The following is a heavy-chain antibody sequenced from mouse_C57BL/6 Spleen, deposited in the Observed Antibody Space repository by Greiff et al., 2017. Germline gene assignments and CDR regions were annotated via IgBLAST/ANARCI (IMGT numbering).Heavy chain of an antibody. D-gene: IGHD1-1*01. Sequence: VQLQQSGAELARPGASVKLSCKASGYTFTSYGISWVKQRTGQGLEWIGEIYPRSGNTYYNEKFKGKATLTADKSSSTAYMALRSLASEDSAVYCCARVDYYGSSSYFDVWGTGTTVTVSS. CDR2: IYPRSGNT. CDR3: ARVDYYGSSSYFDV. CDR1: GYTFTSYG. J-gene: IGHJ1*03. V-gene: IGHV1-81*01.